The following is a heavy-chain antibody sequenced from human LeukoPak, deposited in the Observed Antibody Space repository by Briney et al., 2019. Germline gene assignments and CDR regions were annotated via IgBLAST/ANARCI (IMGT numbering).Heavy chain of an antibody. D-gene: IGHD5-12*01. Sequence: PGGSLRLSCAASGFTFSTYEMIWVRQAPGKGLEWVSYISDSGDTTYYADSVKGRFTISRDNSENTLFLQMNSLRAEDTAVYYCAKDREGLSSGYDLEYFDYWGQGTLVTVSS. CDR1: GFTFSTYE. CDR3: AKDREGLSSGYDLEYFDY. J-gene: IGHJ4*02. CDR2: ISDSGDTT. V-gene: IGHV3-23*01.